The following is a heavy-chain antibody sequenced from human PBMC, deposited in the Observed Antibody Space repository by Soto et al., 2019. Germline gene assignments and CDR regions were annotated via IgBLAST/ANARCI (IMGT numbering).Heavy chain of an antibody. CDR2: TYYRSKWYN. D-gene: IGHD6-19*01. Sequence: PSETLSLTCAISVYGVSSNSAAWNWIRQSPSRGLEWLGRTYYRSKWYNDYAVSVKSRITINPDTSKNQFSLQLNSVTPEDTAVYYCARAFFIAGAYKWGMEVWGQGTTVSVS. J-gene: IGHJ6*01. V-gene: IGHV6-1*01. CDR3: ARAFFIAGAYKWGMEV. CDR1: VYGVSSNSAA.